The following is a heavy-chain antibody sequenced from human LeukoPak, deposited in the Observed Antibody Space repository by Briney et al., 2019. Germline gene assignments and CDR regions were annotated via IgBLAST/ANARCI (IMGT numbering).Heavy chain of an antibody. D-gene: IGHD2-8*01. V-gene: IGHV3-21*01. CDR3: ARDWGSMVYAINAFDI. CDR1: GFTFSSYS. J-gene: IGHJ3*02. Sequence: GGSLRLSCAASGFTFSSYSMNWVRQAPGKGLEWVSSISSSSSYIYYADSVKGRFTISRDNAKNSLYLQMNSLRAEDTAVYYCARDWGSMVYAINAFDIWGQGTVVTVSS. CDR2: ISSSSSYI.